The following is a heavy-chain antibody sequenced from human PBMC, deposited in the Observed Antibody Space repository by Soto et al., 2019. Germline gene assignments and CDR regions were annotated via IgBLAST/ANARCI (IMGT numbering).Heavy chain of an antibody. Sequence: QVQLVQSGAEVKKPGASVKVSCKASGYTFTSYDINWVRQATGQGLEWMGWMNPNSGNTGYAQKFQGRVTMTRNTSISTAYMELSSLRSEDTAVYYCARVQEQQLVSPLDYWGQGTLVTVSS. CDR1: GYTFTSYD. CDR2: MNPNSGNT. V-gene: IGHV1-8*01. J-gene: IGHJ4*02. CDR3: ARVQEQQLVSPLDY. D-gene: IGHD6-13*01.